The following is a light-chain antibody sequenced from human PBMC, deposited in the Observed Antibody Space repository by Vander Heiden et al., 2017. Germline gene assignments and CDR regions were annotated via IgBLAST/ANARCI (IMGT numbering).Light chain of an antibody. V-gene: IGKV3-20*01. CDR2: AAS. J-gene: IGKJ3*01. Sequence: IVLTQSPGTLSLSPGERAALSCKASQSVSSAYLAWYQHKPGQAPSLLIFAASRRATGIPDRFSGSGSGTDFTLTISRLEPEDFAVYYCQQYGTSPHTFGPGTEVDI. CDR1: QSVSSAY. CDR3: QQYGTSPHT.